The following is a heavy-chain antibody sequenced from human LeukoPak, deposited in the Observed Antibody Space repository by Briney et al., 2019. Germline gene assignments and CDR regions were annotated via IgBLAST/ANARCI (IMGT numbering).Heavy chain of an antibody. Sequence: GGSLRLSCAASGFTFSSYDMHWVRQAPGKGLEWVSAIGTAGDTYYPGSVKGRFTISRENAKNSLYLQMNSLRAGDTAVYYCARDLYGEAFDIWGQGTMVTVSS. V-gene: IGHV3-13*01. D-gene: IGHD4-17*01. J-gene: IGHJ3*02. CDR1: GFTFSSYD. CDR2: IGTAGDT. CDR3: ARDLYGEAFDI.